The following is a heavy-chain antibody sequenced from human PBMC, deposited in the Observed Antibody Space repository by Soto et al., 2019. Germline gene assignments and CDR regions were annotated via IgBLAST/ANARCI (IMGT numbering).Heavy chain of an antibody. Sequence: GGSLRLSCAASGFTFSSYAMHWVRQAPGKGLEWVAVISYDGSNKYYADSVKGRFTISRDNSKNTLYLQMNSLRAEGTAVYYCARDMIADYDFWSGYLHYYYYYGMDVWGQGTTVTVSS. CDR1: GFTFSSYA. CDR2: ISYDGSNK. J-gene: IGHJ6*02. V-gene: IGHV3-30-3*01. D-gene: IGHD3-3*01. CDR3: ARDMIADYDFWSGYLHYYYYYGMDV.